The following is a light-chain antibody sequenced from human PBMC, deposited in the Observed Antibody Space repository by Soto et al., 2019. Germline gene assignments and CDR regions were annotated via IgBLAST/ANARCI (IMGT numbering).Light chain of an antibody. Sequence: DILMTQSPSAMSASVGDRVTITCRASQGISNYLVWFQQKPGKVVKRLIYAASSLQSGVPSRFISSGYRIVFTLTIGGTQLEYFATEYYLQYYSLPPTCGGGTNAYIK. J-gene: IGKJ4*02. V-gene: IGKV1-17*03. CDR2: AAS. CDR3: LQYYSLPPT. CDR1: QGISNY.